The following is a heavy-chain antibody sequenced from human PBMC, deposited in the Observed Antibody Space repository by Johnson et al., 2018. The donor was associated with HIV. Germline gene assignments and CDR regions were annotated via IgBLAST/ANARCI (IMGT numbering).Heavy chain of an antibody. J-gene: IGHJ3*02. V-gene: IGHV3-30*04. CDR2: ISYDGSNK. D-gene: IGHD3-16*01. CDR3: ARGGRAKDAFDI. Sequence: MQLVESGGGVVPPGRSLRLSCAASGFTFSSYAMHWVRQAPGKGLEWVAVISYDGSNKYYADSVKGRFTISRDNSKNTLYLQMNSLRAEDTALYYCARGGRAKDAFDIWGQGTMVTVSS. CDR1: GFTFSSYA.